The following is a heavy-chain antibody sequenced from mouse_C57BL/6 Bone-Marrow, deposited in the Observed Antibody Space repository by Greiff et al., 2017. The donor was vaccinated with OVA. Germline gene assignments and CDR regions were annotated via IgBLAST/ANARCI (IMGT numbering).Heavy chain of an antibody. CDR1: GYTFTSYG. Sequence: VKLMESGAELARPGASVKLSCKASGYTFTSYGISWVKQRTGQGLEWIGEIYPRSGNTYYNEKFKGKATLTADKSSSTAYMELRSLTSEDSAVYFCARDGYDGVFDYWGQGTTLTVSS. J-gene: IGHJ2*01. V-gene: IGHV1-81*01. CDR2: IYPRSGNT. CDR3: ARDGYDGVFDY. D-gene: IGHD2-2*01.